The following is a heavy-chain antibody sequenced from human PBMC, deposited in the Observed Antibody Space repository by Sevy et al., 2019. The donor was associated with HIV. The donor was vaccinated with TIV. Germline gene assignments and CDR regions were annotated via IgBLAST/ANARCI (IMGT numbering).Heavy chain of an antibody. CDR2: ISGSGGST. CDR3: AKEDHDFWSGYYRRGPRGNFDY. V-gene: IGHV3-23*01. Sequence: GGSLRLSCTASGFTFSSYAMSWVRQAPGKGLEWVSAISGSGGSTYYADSVKGRFTISRDNSKNTLYLQRNSLRAEDTAVYYCAKEDHDFWSGYYRRGPRGNFDYWGQGTLVTVSS. J-gene: IGHJ4*02. D-gene: IGHD3-3*01. CDR1: GFTFSSYA.